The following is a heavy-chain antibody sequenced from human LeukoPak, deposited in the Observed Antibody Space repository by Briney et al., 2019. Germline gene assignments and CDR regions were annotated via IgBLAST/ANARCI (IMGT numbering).Heavy chain of an antibody. CDR3: ARHRGPLYAFDI. CDR2: IGYSGGTT. J-gene: IGHJ3*02. V-gene: IGHV3-23*01. CDR1: GFTFSSYS. Sequence: PGGSLRLSCAASGFTFSSYSMNWVRQAPGKGLEWISAIGYSGGTTYYADSVKGRFTISRDNSKNTLYVQMSSLRAEDTAVYYCARHRGPLYAFDIWGQGTMVTVSS.